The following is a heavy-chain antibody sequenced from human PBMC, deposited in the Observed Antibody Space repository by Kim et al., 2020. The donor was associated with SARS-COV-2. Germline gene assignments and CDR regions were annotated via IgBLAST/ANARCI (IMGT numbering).Heavy chain of an antibody. D-gene: IGHD3-16*01. CDR3: AREGEESIIDAFDI. CDR1: GGSISSGDYY. V-gene: IGHV4-30-4*01. J-gene: IGHJ3*02. CDR2: IYYSGST. Sequence: SETLSLTCTVSGGSISSGDYYWSWIRQPPGKGLEWIGYIYYSGSTYYNPSLKSRVTISVDTSKNQFSLKLSSVTAADTAVYYCAREGEESIIDAFDIWGQGTMVTVSS.